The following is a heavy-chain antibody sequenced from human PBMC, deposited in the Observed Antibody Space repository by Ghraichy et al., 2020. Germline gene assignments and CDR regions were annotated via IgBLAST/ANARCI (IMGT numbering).Heavy chain of an antibody. CDR1: GFTFSNCD. V-gene: IGHV3-13*05. Sequence: GGSLRLSCAASGFTFSNCDMHWVRQVTGKGLQWVSGIGIAGDPHYLDSVKGRFTISRENAKNSMYLQMNSLIAGDSAVYFCVRKCTVRGDKLYCYYGMDVWGQGTTVTVSS. J-gene: IGHJ6*02. D-gene: IGHD3-10*01. CDR3: VRKCTVRGDKLYCYYGMDV. CDR2: IGIAGDP.